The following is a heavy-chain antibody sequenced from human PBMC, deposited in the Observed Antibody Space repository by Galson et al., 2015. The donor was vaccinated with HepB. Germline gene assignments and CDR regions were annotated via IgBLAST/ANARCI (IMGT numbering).Heavy chain of an antibody. CDR2: ISAYNGNT. Sequence: SVKVSCKASGYTFTSYGISWVRQAPGQGLEWMGWISAYNGNTNYAQKFQGRVTITADKSTSTAYMELSSLRSEDTAVYYCACHGDSYPRTCGPWGQGTTVTVSS. CDR3: ACHGDSYPRTCGP. V-gene: IGHV1-18*01. CDR1: GYTFTSYG. D-gene: IGHD4-17*01. J-gene: IGHJ6*02.